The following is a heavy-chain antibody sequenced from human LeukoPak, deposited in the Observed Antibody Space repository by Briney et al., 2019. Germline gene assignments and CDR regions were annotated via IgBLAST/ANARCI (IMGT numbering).Heavy chain of an antibody. Sequence: ASVKVSYKASGYTFTSYDINWVRQATGQGLEWMGWMNPNSGNTGYAQKFQGRVTMTRNTSISTAYMELSSLRSEDTAVYYCARGQVSSGWYWGSYYYYGMDVWGQGTTVTVSS. CDR2: MNPNSGNT. CDR3: ARGQVSSGWYWGSYYYYGMDV. CDR1: GYTFTSYD. J-gene: IGHJ6*02. V-gene: IGHV1-8*01. D-gene: IGHD6-19*01.